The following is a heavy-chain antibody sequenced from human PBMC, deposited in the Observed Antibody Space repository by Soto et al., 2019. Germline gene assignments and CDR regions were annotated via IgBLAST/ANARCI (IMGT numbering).Heavy chain of an antibody. CDR2: TYYRSKWYN. V-gene: IGHV6-1*01. CDR3: ARKYSSTWFDAFDI. Sequence: SQTLSLTCAISGDSVSSSSSAWNWIRQSPSRGLDWLGRTYYRSKWYNDYAVSVKSRVTINPDTSKNQFSLHLNSVTPEDTAVYYCARKYSSTWFDAFDIWGQGQMVTVSS. CDR1: GDSVSSSSSA. D-gene: IGHD6-13*01. J-gene: IGHJ3*02.